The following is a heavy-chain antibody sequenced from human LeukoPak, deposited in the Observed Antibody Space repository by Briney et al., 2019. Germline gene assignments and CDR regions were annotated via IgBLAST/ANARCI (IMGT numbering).Heavy chain of an antibody. CDR1: GGSISSYY. D-gene: IGHD3-22*01. CDR2: IYYSGST. V-gene: IGHV4-59*01. CDR3: AREPNTITYYYDSSGYSYFDY. J-gene: IGHJ4*02. Sequence: SETLSLTCTVSGGSISSYYWSWIRQPPGKGLEWIGYIYYSGSTNYNPSLKSRVTISVDTSKNQFSLKLSSVTAADTAVYYCAREPNTITYYYDSSGYSYFDYWGQGTLVTVSS.